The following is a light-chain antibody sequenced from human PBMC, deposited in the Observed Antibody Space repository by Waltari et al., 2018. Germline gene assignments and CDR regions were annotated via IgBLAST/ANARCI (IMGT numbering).Light chain of an antibody. CDR1: GSAVGSYNL. CDR2: EVN. CDR3: CSFATNSIVI. Sequence: QSALTQPASVSGSPGQSITISCSGPGSAVGSYNLVSWYQQHPGKAPKLIIYEVNMRPSGVSDRFSGSKSGVTASLTISGLQAEDEAVYFCCSFATNSIVIFGGGTKLTVL. V-gene: IGLV2-23*02. J-gene: IGLJ2*01.